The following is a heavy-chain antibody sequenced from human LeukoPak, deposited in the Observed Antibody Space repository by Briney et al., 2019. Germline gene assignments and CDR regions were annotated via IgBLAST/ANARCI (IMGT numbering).Heavy chain of an antibody. CDR1: GDSISGFY. CDR3: ARVLHGSGSLYYYYYYMDV. Sequence: SETLSLTCTVSGDSISGFYWSWIRQAAGKGLEWIGHIYTSGSTNYNPSLKNRVTMSVDMSKNQFSLKLSSVTAADTAVYYCARVLHGSGSLYYYYYYMDVWGKGTTVTISS. CDR2: IYTSGST. D-gene: IGHD3-10*01. J-gene: IGHJ6*03. V-gene: IGHV4-4*07.